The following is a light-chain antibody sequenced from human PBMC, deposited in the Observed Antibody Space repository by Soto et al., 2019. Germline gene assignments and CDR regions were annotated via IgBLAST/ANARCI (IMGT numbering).Light chain of an antibody. J-gene: IGKJ1*01. CDR3: QKYDRAPRT. CDR2: SAS. Sequence: DIQLTQSPSFLSASVGDRVTITCRASQGISTYLAWYQQKPGKVPVLLIYSASTLKSGVPSRFSGRGAGTDFTLTISSLQPEDFATYYCQKYDRAPRTFGQGTKVDIK. V-gene: IGKV1-27*01. CDR1: QGISTY.